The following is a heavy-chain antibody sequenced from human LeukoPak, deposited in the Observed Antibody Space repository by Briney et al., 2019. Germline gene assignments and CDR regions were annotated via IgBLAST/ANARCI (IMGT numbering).Heavy chain of an antibody. CDR3: ITGDYDFWSGFYSPNHYFDY. V-gene: IGHV3-15*01. D-gene: IGHD3-3*01. CDR2: KGKTXAGAP. J-gene: IGHJ4*02. Sequence: KGKTXAGAPDYVASVKGRFTISRDDSKNTLFLQMNSLKTEDTAVYYCITGDYDFWSGFYSPNHYFDYWGQGTLVTVSS.